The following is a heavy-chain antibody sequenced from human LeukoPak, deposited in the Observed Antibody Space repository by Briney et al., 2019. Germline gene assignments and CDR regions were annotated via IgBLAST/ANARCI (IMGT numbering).Heavy chain of an antibody. Sequence: GASVKVSCKASGYTFTSYGISWVRQAPGQGLEWMGWISAYNGNTNYAQKLQGRVTMTTDTSTSTAYMELRSLRSDDTAVYYCARVEGLRLFGYYYYMDVWGKGTTVTISS. D-gene: IGHD5-12*01. V-gene: IGHV1-18*01. CDR2: ISAYNGNT. J-gene: IGHJ6*03. CDR3: ARVEGLRLFGYYYYMDV. CDR1: GYTFTSYG.